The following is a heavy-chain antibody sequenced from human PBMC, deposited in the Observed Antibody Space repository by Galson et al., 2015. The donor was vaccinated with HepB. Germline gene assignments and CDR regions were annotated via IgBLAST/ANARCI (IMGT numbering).Heavy chain of an antibody. D-gene: IGHD3-22*01. CDR2: IWYDGSNK. V-gene: IGHV3-33*01. CDR1: GFTFSSYG. CDR3: ARDPDYYDSSGYYRH. J-gene: IGHJ4*02. Sequence: SLRLSCAASGFTFSSYGMHWVRQAPGKGLEWVAVIWYDGSNKYYADSVKGRFTFSRDNSKNTLYLQMNSLRAEDTAVYYCARDPDYYDSSGYYRHWGQGTLVTVSS.